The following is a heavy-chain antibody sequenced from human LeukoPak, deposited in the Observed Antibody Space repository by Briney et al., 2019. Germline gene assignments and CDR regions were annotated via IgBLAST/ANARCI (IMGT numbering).Heavy chain of an antibody. CDR3: ARESESSGWYDY. J-gene: IGHJ4*02. V-gene: IGHV3-43*02. CDR2: ISGDGGST. CDR1: GFMFHGYA. D-gene: IGHD6-19*01. Sequence: GGSLRLSRAAPGFMFHGYAIHWVRQAPGKGLEWVSLISGDGGSTFYADSVKGRFTISRDNSKNSLYLQMNSLRSDDTALYYCARESESSGWYDYWGQGTLVTVSS.